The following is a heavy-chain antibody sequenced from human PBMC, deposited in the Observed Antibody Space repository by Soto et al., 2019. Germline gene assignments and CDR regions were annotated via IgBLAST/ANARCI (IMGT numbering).Heavy chain of an antibody. D-gene: IGHD3-16*01. J-gene: IGHJ4*02. CDR3: AKDTDHAYDF. Sequence: QVQLVLSGAEVKKPGSSVKVSCKASGGTFRSFAFSWVRQAPGHGLEWMGGIIPLFGTTNYAQRFQGRVTITADESTSTAYMELSSLKSEDTAIYYCAKDTDHAYDFWGQGTLVTVSS. CDR1: GGTFRSFA. V-gene: IGHV1-69*01. CDR2: IIPLFGTT.